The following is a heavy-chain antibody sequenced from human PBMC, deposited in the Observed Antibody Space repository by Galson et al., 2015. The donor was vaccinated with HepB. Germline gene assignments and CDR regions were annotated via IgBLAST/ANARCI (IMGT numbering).Heavy chain of an antibody. CDR1: GYTFTSYA. J-gene: IGHJ4*02. D-gene: IGHD3-22*01. CDR3: ATRVGYRRYYDSSGYYAFDY. Sequence: SVKVSCKASGYTFTSYAMNWVRQAPGQGLEWMGWINTNTGNPTYAQGFTGRFVFSLDTSVSTAYLRISSLKAEDTAVYYCATRVGYRRYYDSSGYYAFDYWGQGTLVTVSS. CDR2: INTNTGNP. V-gene: IGHV7-4-1*02.